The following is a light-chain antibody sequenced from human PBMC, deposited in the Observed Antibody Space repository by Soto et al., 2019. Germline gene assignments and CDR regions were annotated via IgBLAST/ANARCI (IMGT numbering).Light chain of an antibody. J-gene: IGKJ2*02. CDR1: QSVDRAY. V-gene: IGKV3-20*01. CDR2: GAS. CDR3: QQYSDSPPCT. Sequence: EVVLTQSPGTLSLSPGERATLSCRASQSVDRAYLAWYQQKPGQAPRLLIYGASNRATGIPDRFSSSGSGTDFTLTISRLEPEDFAVYYGQQYSDSPPCTFGQGTKLQIK.